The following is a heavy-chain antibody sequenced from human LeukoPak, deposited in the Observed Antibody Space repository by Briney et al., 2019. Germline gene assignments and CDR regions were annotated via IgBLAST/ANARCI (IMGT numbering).Heavy chain of an antibody. J-gene: IGHJ3*02. Sequence: ASVKVSCKASGYTFTSYGISWVRQAPGQGLEWMGIINPSGGSTSYAQKFQGRVTMTRDMSTSTVYMELTSLRSEDTAVYYCASLAGGNSESGDAFDIWGQGTMVTVSS. V-gene: IGHV1-46*01. CDR1: GYTFTSYG. CDR2: INPSGGST. CDR3: ASLAGGNSESGDAFDI. D-gene: IGHD4-23*01.